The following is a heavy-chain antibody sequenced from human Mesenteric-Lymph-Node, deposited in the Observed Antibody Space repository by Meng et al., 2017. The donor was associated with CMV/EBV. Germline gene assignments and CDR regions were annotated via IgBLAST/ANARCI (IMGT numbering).Heavy chain of an antibody. CDR1: GGSVSSGTYY. CDR2: VYYSGST. D-gene: IGHD2-8*01. CDR3: ARAYCTNGVCYRFDP. V-gene: IGHV4-61*01. J-gene: IGHJ5*02. Sequence: SETLSLTCTVSGGSVSSGTYYWSWIRQPPGKELEWVGYVYYSGSTNYNPSLKSRVTISMDTSKNQFSLKLSSVTAADTAVYYCARAYCTNGVCYRFDPWGQGTLVTVSS.